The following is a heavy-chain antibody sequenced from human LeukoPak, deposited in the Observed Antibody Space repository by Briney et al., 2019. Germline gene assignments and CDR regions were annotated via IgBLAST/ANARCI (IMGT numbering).Heavy chain of an antibody. CDR2: ISSSSSTI. D-gene: IGHD2-8*02. CDR1: GLTFSSYN. Sequence: GGSLRLSCAASGLTFSSYNMNWVRQAPGKGLEWISFISSSSSTIYYADSVKGHFTISRDNSKNTLSLQMNSLRADDTAVYYCAKGPERRGFCSGSACYSDCWGQGTLVTVSS. V-gene: IGHV3-48*01. J-gene: IGHJ4*02. CDR3: AKGPERRGFCSGSACYSDC.